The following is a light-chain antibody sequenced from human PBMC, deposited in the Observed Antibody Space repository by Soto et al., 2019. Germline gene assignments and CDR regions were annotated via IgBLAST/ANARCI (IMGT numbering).Light chain of an antibody. J-gene: IGKJ3*01. Sequence: DIQMTQSPSTLSASVGDRVTITFRASQSISSWLAWYQQKPGKAPKLVIYKASSLESGVPSRFSGSGSGTEFTLTISSLQPDDFATDYCQQYNSYSITFGPGTKVDIK. CDR1: QSISSW. CDR3: QQYNSYSIT. V-gene: IGKV1-5*03. CDR2: KAS.